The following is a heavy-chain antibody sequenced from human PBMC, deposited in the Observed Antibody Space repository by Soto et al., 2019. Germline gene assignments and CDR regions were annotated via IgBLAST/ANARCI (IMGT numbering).Heavy chain of an antibody. D-gene: IGHD5-18*01. V-gene: IGHV4-59*01. J-gene: IGHJ6*03. CDR3: ARCGVGSYGIFYCYMDV. CDR1: GGSISSYY. Sequence: PSETLSLTCSVSGGSISSYYWSWIRQPPGKGLEWIGYIYYSGSTNYNPSLKSRVTISVDTSKNQFSLKLSSVTDADTAVYYCARCGVGSYGIFYCYMDVCGKGTTVTVSS. CDR2: IYYSGST.